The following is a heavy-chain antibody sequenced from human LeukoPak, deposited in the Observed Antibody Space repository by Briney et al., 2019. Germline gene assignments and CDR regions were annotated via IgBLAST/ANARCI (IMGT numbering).Heavy chain of an antibody. V-gene: IGHV4-34*01. Sequence: SETLSLTCTVYGGSFSGYYWSWIRQPPGKGLEWIGEINHSGSTNYNPSLKSRVTISVDTSKNQFSLKLSSVTAADTAVYYCARGRDGYNFDYWGQGTLVTVSS. CDR3: ARGRDGYNFDY. D-gene: IGHD5-24*01. CDR2: INHSGST. J-gene: IGHJ4*02. CDR1: GGSFSGYY.